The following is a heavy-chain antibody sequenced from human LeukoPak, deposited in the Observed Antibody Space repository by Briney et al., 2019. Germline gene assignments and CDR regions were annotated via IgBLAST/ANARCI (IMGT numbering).Heavy chain of an antibody. Sequence: GASVKVSCKASGYTFTSYGISWVRQAPGQGHEWMGWISAYNGNTNYAQKLQGRVTMTTDTSTSTAYMEQRSLISDETAVYYGARGMVLPYYYYMDVWGKGTTVTVSS. CDR1: GYTFTSYG. V-gene: IGHV1-18*01. D-gene: IGHD3-10*01. CDR3: ARGMVLPYYYYMDV. J-gene: IGHJ6*03. CDR2: ISAYNGNT.